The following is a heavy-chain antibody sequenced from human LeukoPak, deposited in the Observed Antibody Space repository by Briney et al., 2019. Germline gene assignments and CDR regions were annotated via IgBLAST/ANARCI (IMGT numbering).Heavy chain of an antibody. J-gene: IGHJ4*02. Sequence: PSETLSLTCTVSGGSISSGDYYWSWIRQPPGKGLEWIGYIYYSGSTYYNPSLKSRVTISVDTSKNQFSLKLSSVTAADTAVYYCARESGNWAGRHFDYWSQGTLVTVSS. D-gene: IGHD7-27*01. V-gene: IGHV4-30-4*08. CDR2: IYYSGST. CDR1: GGSISSGDYY. CDR3: ARESGNWAGRHFDY.